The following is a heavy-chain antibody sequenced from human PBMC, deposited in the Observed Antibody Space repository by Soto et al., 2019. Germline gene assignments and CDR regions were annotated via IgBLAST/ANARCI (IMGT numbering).Heavy chain of an antibody. Sequence: SETLSLTCTVSGGSISSYYWSWIRQPPGKGLEWIGYIYYSGSTNYNPSLKSRVTISVDTSKNQFSLKLSSVTAADTAVYYCARDRRGLQIAAAGTLGYYYYGMDVWRQGTTVTVSS. D-gene: IGHD6-13*01. CDR3: ARDRRGLQIAAAGTLGYYYYGMDV. CDR2: IYYSGST. J-gene: IGHJ6*02. CDR1: GGSISSYY. V-gene: IGHV4-59*01.